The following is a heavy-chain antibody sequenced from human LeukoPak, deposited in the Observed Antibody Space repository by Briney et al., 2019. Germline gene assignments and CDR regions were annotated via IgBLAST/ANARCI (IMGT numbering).Heavy chain of an antibody. V-gene: IGHV3-11*01. J-gene: IGHJ6*03. CDR3: AREATAGPYYYYYYYMDV. CDR2: ISSSGSTI. CDR1: GFTFSDYY. Sequence: GGPLRLSCAASGFTFSDYYMSWIRQAPGKGLEWVSYISSSGSTIYYADSVKGRFTISRDNAKNSLYLQMNSLRAEDTAVYYCAREATAGPYYYYYYYMDVWGKGTTVTVSS. D-gene: IGHD1-14*01.